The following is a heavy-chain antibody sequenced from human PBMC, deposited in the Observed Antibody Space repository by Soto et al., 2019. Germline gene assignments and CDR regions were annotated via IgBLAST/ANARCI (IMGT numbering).Heavy chain of an antibody. J-gene: IGHJ5*02. D-gene: IGHD3-3*01. CDR2: IYYSGST. CDR3: ARARTSEDYDFWSGYYTFNWFDP. CDR1: GGSISSGGYY. Sequence: SETLSLTCTVSGGSISSGGYYWSWIRQHPGKGLEWIGYIYYSGSTYYNPSLKSRVTISVDTSKNQFSLKLSSVTAADTAVYYCARARTSEDYDFWSGYYTFNWFDPWGQGTLVTVSS. V-gene: IGHV4-31*03.